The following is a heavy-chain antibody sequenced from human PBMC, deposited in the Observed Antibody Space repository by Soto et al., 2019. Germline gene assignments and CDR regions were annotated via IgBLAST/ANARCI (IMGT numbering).Heavy chain of an antibody. D-gene: IGHD3-16*02. CDR3: TCGLGELSLRGDDY. CDR1: GFTFSDST. CDR2: IRSKANNYAT. Sequence: EVQLVESGGGLVQPGGSLKVSCAASGFTFSDSTIHWVRQASGKGLEWVGRIRSKANNYATAYAASVKGRFTISRDDSKTTAYLQLNSLKIEDTAVYYCTCGLGELSLRGDDYWGQGTLVTVSS. J-gene: IGHJ4*02. V-gene: IGHV3-73*01.